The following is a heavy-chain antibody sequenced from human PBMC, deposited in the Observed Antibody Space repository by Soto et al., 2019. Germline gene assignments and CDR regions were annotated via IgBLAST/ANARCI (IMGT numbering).Heavy chain of an antibody. CDR2: IIPILGIA. V-gene: IGHV1-69*02. J-gene: IGHJ3*02. CDR1: GGTFSSYT. Sequence: QVQLVQSGAEVKKPGSSVKVSCKASGGTFSSYTISWVRQAPGQGLEWMGRIIPILGIANYAQKFQGRVTITADKSTSTAYMELSSVRSDDTAVYYCAGGNIAAAGSFAFDIWGQGTMVTVSS. CDR3: AGGNIAAAGSFAFDI. D-gene: IGHD6-13*01.